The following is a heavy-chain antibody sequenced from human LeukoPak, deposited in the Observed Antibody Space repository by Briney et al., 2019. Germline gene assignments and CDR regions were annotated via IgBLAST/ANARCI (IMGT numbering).Heavy chain of an antibody. D-gene: IGHD6-13*01. CDR1: GFTFSSAW. J-gene: IGHJ4*02. Sequence: GGSLRLSCAASGFTFSSAWMNWVRQAPGKGLEWAGRIKSETDGGTTDYAAPVKGTFTISRDDSENTLYLQMNSLKTEDTAVYYCTRRSSAAGRQYFDYWGQGTLVTVSS. CDR2: IKSETDGGTT. CDR3: TRRSSAAGRQYFDY. V-gene: IGHV3-15*07.